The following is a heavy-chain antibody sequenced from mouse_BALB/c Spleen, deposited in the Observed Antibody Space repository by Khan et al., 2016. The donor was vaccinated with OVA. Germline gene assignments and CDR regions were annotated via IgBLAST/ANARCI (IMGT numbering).Heavy chain of an antibody. V-gene: IGHV4-1*02. CDR2: INPDSSTI. D-gene: IGHD2-4*01. CDR1: GFDFSRYW. J-gene: IGHJ4*01. Sequence: EVKLLESGGGLVQPGGSLKLSCAASGFDFSRYWMSWVRQAPGKGLEWIGAINPDSSTINYTPSLKDKFIISRDNATNTLYLQMSKVRSEDTALYYCARLRDYGAMNYWGQGTSVTVSS. CDR3: ARLRDYGAMNY.